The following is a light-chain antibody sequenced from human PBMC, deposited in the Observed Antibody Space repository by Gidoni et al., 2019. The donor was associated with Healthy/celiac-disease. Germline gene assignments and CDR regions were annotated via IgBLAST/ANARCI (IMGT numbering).Light chain of an antibody. CDR3: QQYGSSPLFT. CDR1: QSVSSSY. J-gene: IGKJ3*01. V-gene: IGKV3-20*01. CDR2: GAS. Sequence: ELVLTQSPGTLSLSPGERATLSCRASQSVSSSYLAWYQQKPGQPPRLLIYGASSRATGIPDRFSGSGSGRDFTLTISRLEPEDFAVYYCQQYGSSPLFTFXXXTKVDIK.